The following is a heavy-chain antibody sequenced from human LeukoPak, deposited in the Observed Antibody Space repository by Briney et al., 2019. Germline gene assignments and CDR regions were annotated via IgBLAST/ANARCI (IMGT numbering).Heavy chain of an antibody. CDR3: ARLSGGDYYYYYYGMDV. CDR1: GYTFTSYG. CDR2: IGAYNGNT. Sequence: GASVKVSCKASGYTFTSYGISWVRQAPGQGLEWMGWIGAYNGNTNYAQKLQGRVTMTTGTSTSTAYMELRSLRSDDTAVYYCARLSGGDYYYYYYGMDVWGQGTTVTVSS. D-gene: IGHD3-10*01. J-gene: IGHJ6*02. V-gene: IGHV1-18*01.